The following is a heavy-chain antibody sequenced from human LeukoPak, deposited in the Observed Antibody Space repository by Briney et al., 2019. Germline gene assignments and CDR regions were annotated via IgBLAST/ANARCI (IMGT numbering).Heavy chain of an antibody. CDR3: ARGPDYSNYEYYFDY. V-gene: IGHV4-34*01. CDR2: INHSGST. CDR1: GGSFSGYY. D-gene: IGHD4-11*01. J-gene: IGHJ4*02. Sequence: SETLSLTCAVYGGSFSGYYWSWIRQPPGKGLERIGEINHSGSTNYNPSLKSRVTISVDTSKNQFSLKLSSVTAADTAVYYCARGPDYSNYEYYFDYWGQGTLVIVSS.